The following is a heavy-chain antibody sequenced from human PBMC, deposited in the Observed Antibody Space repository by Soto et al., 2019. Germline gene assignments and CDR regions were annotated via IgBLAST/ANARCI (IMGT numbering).Heavy chain of an antibody. D-gene: IGHD3-22*01. CDR2: ISYDGSNK. V-gene: IGHV3-30-3*01. J-gene: IGHJ3*02. Sequence: GGSLRLSCAASGFTFSSYAMHWVRQAPGKGLEWVAVISYDGSNKYYADSVKGRFTISRDNSKNTLYLQMNSLRAEDTAVYYCARAGAGGYYDLGAFDIWGQGTMVTVSS. CDR3: ARAGAGGYYDLGAFDI. CDR1: GFTFSSYA.